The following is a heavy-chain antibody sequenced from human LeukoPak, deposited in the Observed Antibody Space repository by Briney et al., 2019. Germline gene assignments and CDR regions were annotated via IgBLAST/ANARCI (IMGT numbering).Heavy chain of an antibody. V-gene: IGHV3-74*01. J-gene: IGHJ4*02. D-gene: IGHD3-22*01. CDR1: GFSFSSHW. CDR3: VRFYYDSSGPRGLDY. CDR2: LSSDGSDI. Sequence: GGSLRLSCAASGFSFSSHWLHWVRQAPGQGLVWVSRLSSDGSDITYADSVRGRFTISRGNAKNTLYLQMNSLRDEDTAVYYCVRFYYDSSGPRGLDYWGQGTLVTVSS.